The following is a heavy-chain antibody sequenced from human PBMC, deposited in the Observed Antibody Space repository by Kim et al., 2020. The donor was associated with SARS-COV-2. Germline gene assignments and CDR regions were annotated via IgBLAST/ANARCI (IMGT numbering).Heavy chain of an antibody. V-gene: IGHV3-74*01. J-gene: IGHJ3*02. D-gene: IGHD1-26*01. Sequence: ADSVKGRVTISRGNAKNTLYLQMNSLRAEDTAVYYCARGSSGSYPRAFDIWGQGTMVTVSS. CDR3: ARGSSGSYPRAFDI.